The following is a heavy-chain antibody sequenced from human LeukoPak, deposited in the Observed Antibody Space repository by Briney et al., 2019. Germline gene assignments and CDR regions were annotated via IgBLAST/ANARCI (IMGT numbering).Heavy chain of an antibody. Sequence: QTGGSLRLSCAASGFTVSSNYMSWVRQAPGKGLEWVSVIYSGGSTYYADSVKGRFTISRDNSKNTLYLQMNSLRAEDTAVYYCARDGSGSYYFDYWGQGTLVTVSS. CDR1: GFTVSSNY. CDR3: ARDGSGSYYFDY. V-gene: IGHV3-66*01. CDR2: IYSGGST. D-gene: IGHD3-10*01. J-gene: IGHJ4*02.